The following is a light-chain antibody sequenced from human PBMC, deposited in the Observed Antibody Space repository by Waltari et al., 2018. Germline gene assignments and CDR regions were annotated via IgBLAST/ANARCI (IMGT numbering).Light chain of an antibody. Sequence: EIVLTQSPATLSLSPGERATLSCRASQSVNSYLAWYQQKPGQAPRLLLYDASNGATGIPARFRGSGSGTEFTLTISSLEAVDSAVYYCQHSSNWPWTFGQGTKVEIK. J-gene: IGKJ1*01. V-gene: IGKV3-11*01. CDR3: QHSSNWPWT. CDR2: DAS. CDR1: QSVNSY.